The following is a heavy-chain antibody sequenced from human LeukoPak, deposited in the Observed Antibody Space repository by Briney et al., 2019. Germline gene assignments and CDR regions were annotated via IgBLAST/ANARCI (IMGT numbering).Heavy chain of an antibody. D-gene: IGHD2-15*01. CDR2: LRYDGSNK. Sequence: GESLKISCAASGFTFSSYGMHWVRQAPGKGLEWVAFLRYDGSNKYYADSVKGRFTISRDNSKNTLNLQMNSLRAEDTAVYYCAKEMWSYGSGGSCYSDYWGQGTLVTVSS. V-gene: IGHV3-30*02. CDR3: AKEMWSYGSGGSCYSDY. CDR1: GFTFSSYG. J-gene: IGHJ4*02.